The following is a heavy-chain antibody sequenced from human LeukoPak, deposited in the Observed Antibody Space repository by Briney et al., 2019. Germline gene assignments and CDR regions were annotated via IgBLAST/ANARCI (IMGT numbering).Heavy chain of an antibody. J-gene: IGHJ4*02. CDR1: GGSISSGGYY. V-gene: IGHV4-31*03. Sequence: SETLSLTCTVSGGSISSGGYYWSWIRQHPGKGLEWIGYIYYSGSTYYNPSLKSRVTISVDTSKNQFSLKLSSVAAADTAVYYXAXXSRLYYFDYWGQGTLVTV. CDR3: AXXSRLYYFDY. D-gene: IGHD2/OR15-2a*01. CDR2: IYYSGST.